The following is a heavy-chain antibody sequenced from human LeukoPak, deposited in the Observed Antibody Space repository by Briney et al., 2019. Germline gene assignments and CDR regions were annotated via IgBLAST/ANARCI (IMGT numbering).Heavy chain of an antibody. J-gene: IGHJ4*02. CDR3: AKDSSPDILTGHPDY. CDR1: GFTFDDYA. CDR2: ISGDGGST. V-gene: IGHV3-43*02. Sequence: GGSLRLSCAASGFTFDDYAMHWVRQAPGKGLEWASLISGDGGSTYYADSVKGRFTISRDNSKNSLYLQMNSLRTEDTALYYCAKDSSPDILTGHPDYWGQGTLVTVSS. D-gene: IGHD3-9*01.